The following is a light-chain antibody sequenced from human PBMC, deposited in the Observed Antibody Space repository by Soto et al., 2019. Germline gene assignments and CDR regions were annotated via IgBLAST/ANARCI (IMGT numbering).Light chain of an antibody. Sequence: DIQMTQSPSSLSASVGDRVTITCQASQDIRNYLNWYQQKSGKAPKLLIYDASNLETGVPSRFSGSGSGPDFTFTISSLQPEDIATYYCQQYDNLPYTFGQGTKLEIK. CDR1: QDIRNY. V-gene: IGKV1-33*01. CDR2: DAS. J-gene: IGKJ2*01. CDR3: QQYDNLPYT.